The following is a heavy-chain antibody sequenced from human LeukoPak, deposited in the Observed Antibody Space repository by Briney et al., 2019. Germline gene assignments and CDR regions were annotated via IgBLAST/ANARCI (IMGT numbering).Heavy chain of an antibody. J-gene: IGHJ4*02. CDR1: GFSFSSYA. CDR2: ISYDGNNK. Sequence: GGSLRLSCAASGFSFSSYAIHWVRQAPGKGLEWVAVISYDGNNKYYADSVKGRFTISRDNSKNTLYLQMNSLRPDDTAVYYCAKDPHCSTTSCRRLTLWGQGTLVTVSS. D-gene: IGHD2-2*01. CDR3: AKDPHCSTTSCRRLTL. V-gene: IGHV3-30-3*01.